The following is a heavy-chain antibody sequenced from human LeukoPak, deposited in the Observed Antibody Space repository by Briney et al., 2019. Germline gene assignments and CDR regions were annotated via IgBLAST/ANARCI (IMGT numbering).Heavy chain of an antibody. V-gene: IGHV4-59*01. CDR1: GGSIRSYY. CDR3: ASHRRDGYNPDACDI. Sequence: SETLSLTCTVSGGSIRSYYWSWIRQPPGEGLEWIGYIYYSGSTNYNPSLKSRVTISVDTSKNQFSLKLSSVTAADTTVYYCASHRRDGYNPDACDIWGQGTMVTVSS. CDR2: IYYSGST. D-gene: IGHD5-24*01. J-gene: IGHJ3*02.